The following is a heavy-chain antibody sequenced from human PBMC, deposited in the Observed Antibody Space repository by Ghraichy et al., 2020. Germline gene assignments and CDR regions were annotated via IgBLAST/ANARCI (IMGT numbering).Heavy chain of an antibody. J-gene: IGHJ3*02. D-gene: IGHD2/OR15-2a*01. CDR3: ARGHNSAFDI. Sequence: SQTLSLTCAISGDSVSSNNVAWNWIRPSPSRGLEWLGRTYYESKWYNDYAVSVRSRITVNPDTSKNQISLQLNSLTPEDTAVYYCARGHNSAFDIWGKGTLVTVSS. CDR1: GDSVSSNNVA. V-gene: IGHV6-1*01. CDR2: TYYESKWYN.